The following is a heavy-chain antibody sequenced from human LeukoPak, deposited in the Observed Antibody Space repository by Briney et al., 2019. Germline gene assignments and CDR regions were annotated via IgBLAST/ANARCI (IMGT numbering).Heavy chain of an antibody. Sequence: SETLSLTCAVYGGSFSGYYWSWIRQPPGKGLEWIGEIDHSGSTNYNPSLKSRVTISVDTSKNQFSLKLSSVTAADTAVYYCARGALYYYDSSGFDAFDIWGQGTMVTVSS. CDR1: GGSFSGYY. D-gene: IGHD3-22*01. CDR2: IDHSGST. CDR3: ARGALYYYDSSGFDAFDI. V-gene: IGHV4-34*01. J-gene: IGHJ3*02.